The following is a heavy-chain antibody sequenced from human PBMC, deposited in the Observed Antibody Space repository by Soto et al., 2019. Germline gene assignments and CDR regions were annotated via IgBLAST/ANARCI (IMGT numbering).Heavy chain of an antibody. CDR3: AKDYGPKAPYPYSNTHTDF. CDR1: GFSFSSYG. J-gene: IGHJ4*02. D-gene: IGHD6-13*01. Sequence: QRHLVESGGGVVQPGRALRLSCAASGFSFSSYGMHWIRQAPGKGLVWVAVISHDGAFKDYADSVKGRFTISRDNSENSLFMEMNSLGPSDTAVYYCAKDYGPKAPYPYSNTHTDFWGQGTRVTVSS. CDR2: ISHDGAFK. V-gene: IGHV3-30*18.